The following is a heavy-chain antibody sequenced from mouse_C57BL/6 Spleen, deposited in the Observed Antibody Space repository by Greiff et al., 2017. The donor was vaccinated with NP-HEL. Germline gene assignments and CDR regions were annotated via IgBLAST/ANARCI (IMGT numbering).Heavy chain of an antibody. V-gene: IGHV1-42*01. CDR2: INPSTGGT. J-gene: IGHJ3*01. CDR3: ARGGYDYDGAWFAY. Sequence: VQLQQSGPELVKPGASVTISCKASGYSFTGYYMNWVKQSPEKSLEWIGEINPSTGGTTYNQKFKAKATLTVDKSSSTAYMQLKSLTSEDSAVYYCARGGYDYDGAWFAYWGQGTLVTVSA. CDR1: GYSFTGYY. D-gene: IGHD2-4*01.